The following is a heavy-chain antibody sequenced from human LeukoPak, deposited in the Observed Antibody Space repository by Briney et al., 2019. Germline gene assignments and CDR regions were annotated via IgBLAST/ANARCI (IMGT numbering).Heavy chain of an antibody. D-gene: IGHD3-22*01. J-gene: IGHJ4*02. CDR1: GYTFTGYY. V-gene: IGHV1-69*05. CDR2: IIPIFGTA. CDR3: AREGKNYYDSSGGYYFDY. Sequence: SVKVSCKASGYTFTGYYMHWVRQAPGQGLEWMGRIIPIFGTANYAQKFQGRVTITTDESTSTAYMELSSLRSEDTAVYYCAREGKNYYDSSGGYYFDYWGQGTLVTVSS.